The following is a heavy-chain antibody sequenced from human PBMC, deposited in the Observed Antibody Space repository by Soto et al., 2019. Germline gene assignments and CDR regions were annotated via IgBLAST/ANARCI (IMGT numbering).Heavy chain of an antibody. Sequence: SETLSLTCTVSGGSISSSSYYWGWIRQPPGKGLEWIGSIYYSGSTYYNPSLKSRVTISVDTSKNQFSLKLSSVTAADTAVYNCARHTIFGVVIDPYYYYGMEVWGQGTTVTVSS. CDR2: IYYSGST. V-gene: IGHV4-39*01. J-gene: IGHJ6*02. D-gene: IGHD3-3*01. CDR1: GGSISSSSYY. CDR3: ARHTIFGVVIDPYYYYGMEV.